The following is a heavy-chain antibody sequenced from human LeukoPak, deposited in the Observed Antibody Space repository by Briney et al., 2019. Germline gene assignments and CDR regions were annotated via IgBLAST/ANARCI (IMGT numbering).Heavy chain of an antibody. CDR3: ARGASRSWYVY. Sequence: GASVKVSCRASGYTFTSYYMHWVRQAPGQGLEWMGMINPSGGATTYAQNFQGRVTMTTDTSTSTAHMELSSLRSEDTAVYYCARGASRSWYVYWGQGTLVTVSS. CDR2: INPSGGAT. CDR1: GYTFTSYY. V-gene: IGHV1-46*01. D-gene: IGHD6-13*01. J-gene: IGHJ4*02.